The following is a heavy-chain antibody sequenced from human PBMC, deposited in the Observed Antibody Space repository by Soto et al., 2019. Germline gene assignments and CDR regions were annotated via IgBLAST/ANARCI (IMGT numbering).Heavy chain of an antibody. J-gene: IGHJ1*01. CDR2: IYYSGST. CDR3: ARYGVYCSSTSCYFAEYFQH. V-gene: IGHV4-59*08. Sequence: QVQLQESGPGLVKPSETLSLTCTVSGGSISSYYWSWIRQPPGKGLEWIGYIYYSGSTNYNPSLKSRVTISVDTSKNQFSLKLSSVTAAATAVYYCARYGVYCSSTSCYFAEYFQHWGQGTLVTVSS. D-gene: IGHD2-2*01. CDR1: GGSISSYY.